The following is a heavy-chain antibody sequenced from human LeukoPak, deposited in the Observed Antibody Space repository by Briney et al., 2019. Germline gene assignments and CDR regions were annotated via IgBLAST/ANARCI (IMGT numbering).Heavy chain of an antibody. D-gene: IGHD5-24*01. J-gene: IGHJ4*02. V-gene: IGHV4-59*08. Sequence: PSETLSLTCTVSGGSTSSHYWSWIRQPPGKGLEWIGYIYYSGSINYNPSLKSRVTISVDTSKNQFSLKLSSVTAADTAVYYCARTSWVQSSYYFEYWGQGTLVTVSS. CDR1: GGSTSSHY. CDR2: IYYSGSI. CDR3: ARTSWVQSSYYFEY.